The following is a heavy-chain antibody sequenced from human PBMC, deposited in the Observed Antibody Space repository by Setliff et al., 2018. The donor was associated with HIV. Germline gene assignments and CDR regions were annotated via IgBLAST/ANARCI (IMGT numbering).Heavy chain of an antibody. CDR2: LSGDSNHI. CDR1: GFTFSIYT. D-gene: IGHD4-17*01. V-gene: IGHV3-21*01. J-gene: IGHJ5*02. CDR3: TRGQIGYGDYDLNWFDP. Sequence: PGGSLRLSCAASGFTFSIYTMNWVRQAPGKGLEWVSSLSGDSNHIYYADSVKGRFTISRDNAKNSLYLQMNSLRAEDTAMYYCTRGQIGYGDYDLNWFDPWGQGTLVTVSS.